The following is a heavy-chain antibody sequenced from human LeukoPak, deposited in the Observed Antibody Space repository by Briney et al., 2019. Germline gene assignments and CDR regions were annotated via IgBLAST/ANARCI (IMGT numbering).Heavy chain of an antibody. CDR3: AKDLAYSSSFP. D-gene: IGHD6-13*01. J-gene: IGHJ5*02. Sequence: GGSLRLSWAASGFTFSSYAMSWVRQAPGKGLEWVSAISGSGGSTYYADSVKGRFTIPRDNSKNTLYLQMNSLRAEDTAVYYCAKDLAYSSSFPWGQGTLVTVSS. CDR1: GFTFSSYA. V-gene: IGHV3-23*01. CDR2: ISGSGGST.